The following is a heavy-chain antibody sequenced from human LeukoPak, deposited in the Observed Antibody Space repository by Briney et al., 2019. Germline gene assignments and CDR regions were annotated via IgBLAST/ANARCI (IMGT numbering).Heavy chain of an antibody. Sequence: PGGSLRLSCVASGITFSDYYMNWIRQAPGKGLEWVSYISGSGSTKYYADSVKGRFTISRDNAKNSLYLQMNSLRAEDTAVCYCARGGYCSNVVCYTSRSLDYWGQGTLVTVSS. V-gene: IGHV3-11*01. D-gene: IGHD2-8*01. CDR3: ARGGYCSNVVCYTSRSLDY. CDR1: GITFSDYY. J-gene: IGHJ4*02. CDR2: ISGSGSTK.